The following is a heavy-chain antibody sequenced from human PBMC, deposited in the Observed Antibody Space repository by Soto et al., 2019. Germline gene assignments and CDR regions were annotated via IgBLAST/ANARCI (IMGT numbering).Heavy chain of an antibody. J-gene: IGHJ6*02. V-gene: IGHV4-31*03. CDR2: IYYSGST. D-gene: IGHD3-3*01. CDR1: GGSISSGGYY. Sequence: SETLSLTCTVSGGSISSGGYYWSWIRQHPGKGLEWIGYIYYSGSTYYNPSLKSRVTISVDTSKNQFSLKLSSVTAADTAVYYCARLSGSIYYYYGMDVWGQGTTVTGSS. CDR3: ARLSGSIYYYYGMDV.